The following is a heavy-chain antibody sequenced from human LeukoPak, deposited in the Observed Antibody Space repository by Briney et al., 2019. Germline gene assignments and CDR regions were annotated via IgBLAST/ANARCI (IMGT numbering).Heavy chain of an antibody. CDR1: GGSISSYY. CDR3: ARGGYYDSSGSDH. Sequence: NTSETLSLTCTVSGGSISSYYWSWIRQPPGKGLEWIGYIYYSGSTNYNPSLKSRVTISVDTSKNQFSLKLSSVTAADTAVYYCARGGYYDSSGSDHWGQGTLVTVSS. V-gene: IGHV4-59*01. CDR2: IYYSGST. J-gene: IGHJ4*02. D-gene: IGHD3-22*01.